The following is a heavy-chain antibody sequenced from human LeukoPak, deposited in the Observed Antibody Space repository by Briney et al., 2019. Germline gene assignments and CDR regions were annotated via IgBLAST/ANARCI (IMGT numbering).Heavy chain of an antibody. CDR2: ISSSGSTI. CDR3: ASNMYSENYYLFPF. V-gene: IGHV3-11*04. J-gene: IGHJ4*02. D-gene: IGHD1-26*01. Sequence: PGGSLRLSCAASGFTFSDYYMSWIRQAPGKGLEWVSYISSSGSTIYYADSVKGRFTISRDNAKNSLYLQMNSLRDEDTAVYYCASNMYSENYYLFPFWGQGTLVTVSS. CDR1: GFTFSDYY.